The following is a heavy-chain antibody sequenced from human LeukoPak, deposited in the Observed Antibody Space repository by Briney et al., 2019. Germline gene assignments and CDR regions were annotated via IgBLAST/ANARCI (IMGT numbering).Heavy chain of an antibody. J-gene: IGHJ4*02. V-gene: IGHV3-21*01. CDR2: ISSSSSYI. Sequence: PGGSLRLSCAASGLTFSSYSMSWVRQAPGKGLEWVSSISSSSSYIYYADSVKGRFTISRDNAKNSLYLQMNSLRAEDTAVYYCARGATTSYYFDYWGQGTLVTVSS. CDR3: ARGATTSYYFDY. D-gene: IGHD1-26*01. CDR1: GLTFSSYS.